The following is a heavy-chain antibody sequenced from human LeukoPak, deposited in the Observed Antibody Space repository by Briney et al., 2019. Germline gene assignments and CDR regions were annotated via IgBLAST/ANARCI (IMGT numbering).Heavy chain of an antibody. Sequence: GGSLRLSCAASGFTVSSNYMSWVRQAPGKGLEWVSIIYSAGSTYYADSVRGRFTISRDNSKNILYLQMNSLRAEDTAVYYCARHRRYCSGTTCYSGHDYWGQGTLVTVSS. V-gene: IGHV3-53*01. D-gene: IGHD2-15*01. J-gene: IGHJ4*02. CDR2: IYSAGST. CDR1: GFTVSSNY. CDR3: ARHRRYCSGTTCYSGHDY.